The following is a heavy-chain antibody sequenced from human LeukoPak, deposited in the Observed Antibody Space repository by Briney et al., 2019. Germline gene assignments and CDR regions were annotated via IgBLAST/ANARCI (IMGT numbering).Heavy chain of an antibody. V-gene: IGHV3-7*03. D-gene: IGHD6-13*01. CDR2: IKQDGSEK. CDR3: ARPRDSGWSKTWDY. J-gene: IGHJ4*02. Sequence: PGGSLRLSCARSGFTFSSYWMTWVRQAPGKGLEWVVNIKQDGSEKYYVDSVKGRFAISRDNAKNSLYLQMNSLTAEDTAVYYCARPRDSGWSKTWDYWGQGTLVTVSS. CDR1: GFTFSSYW.